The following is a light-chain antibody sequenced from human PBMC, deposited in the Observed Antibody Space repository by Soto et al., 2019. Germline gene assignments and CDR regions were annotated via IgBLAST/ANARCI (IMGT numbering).Light chain of an antibody. J-gene: IGLJ2*01. V-gene: IGLV2-14*01. CDR1: SSDVGDYNY. Sequence: QSALTQPASVSGSPGQSITISCTGTSSDVGDYNYVSWYQQHPGKAPELMIYDVSNRPSGVSDRFSGSKSGNTASLTISGLQAEDEADYYCSSYTGSSTPVLFGGGTKLTVL. CDR3: SSYTGSSTPVL. CDR2: DVS.